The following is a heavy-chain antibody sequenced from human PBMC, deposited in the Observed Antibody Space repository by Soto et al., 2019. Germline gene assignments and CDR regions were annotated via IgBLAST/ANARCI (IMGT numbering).Heavy chain of an antibody. V-gene: IGHV3-23*01. CDR2: ISGTASRT. Sequence: EVQLLESGGGLVLPGGSLRLSCAGSGFTPTTTPLSWVRQPPGKGLEWVTTISGTASRTYYVDSVKGRFVISRDNSKNTVTLQMNNLTVDDTAVYYCATSFRYFDNWGQGTRVTVSS. D-gene: IGHD3-9*01. CDR1: GFTPTTTP. J-gene: IGHJ4*02. CDR3: ATSFRYFDN.